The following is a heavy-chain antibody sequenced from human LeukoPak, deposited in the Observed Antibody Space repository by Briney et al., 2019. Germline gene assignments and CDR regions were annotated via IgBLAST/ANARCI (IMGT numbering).Heavy chain of an antibody. CDR1: GGSISSSSYY. CDR3: ARDSLGGYFDY. D-gene: IGHD1-26*01. Sequence: SETLSLTCTVSGGSISSSSYYWGWIRQPPGKGLEWIGSIYYSGSTYYNPSLKSRVTISVDTSKNQFSLKLSSVTAADTAVYYCARDSLGGYFDYWGQGTLVTVSS. J-gene: IGHJ4*02. CDR2: IYYSGST. V-gene: IGHV4-39*07.